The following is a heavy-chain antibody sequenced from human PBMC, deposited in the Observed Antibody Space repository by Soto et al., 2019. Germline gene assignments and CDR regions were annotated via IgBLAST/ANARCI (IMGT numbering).Heavy chain of an antibody. V-gene: IGHV4-39*01. J-gene: IGHJ5*02. D-gene: IGHD3-3*02. CDR3: AGHSLALRKNNWFDP. CDR1: GDSIISSDFY. Sequence: SETLSLTCTVSGDSIISSDFYWGWVRQPPGKGLEWIGSIFYLGSSYYNPSLKSRVTMSVDTSKNQFSLRLRSVTAADTALYFCAGHSLALRKNNWFDPWGQGIMVTVSS. CDR2: IFYLGSS.